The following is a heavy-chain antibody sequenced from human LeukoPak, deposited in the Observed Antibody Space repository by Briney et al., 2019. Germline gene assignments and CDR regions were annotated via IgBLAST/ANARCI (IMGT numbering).Heavy chain of an antibody. Sequence: RGGSLRLSCAASGFTFSSYEMNWVRQAPGKGLGWVSYISSSGSTIYYADSVKGRFTISRDNAKNSLYLQMNSLRAEDTAVYYCAGRAGAYSHPYDYWGQGTLVTVSS. CDR1: GFTFSSYE. J-gene: IGHJ4*02. CDR2: ISSSGSTI. CDR3: AGRAGAYSHPYDY. D-gene: IGHD4/OR15-4a*01. V-gene: IGHV3-48*03.